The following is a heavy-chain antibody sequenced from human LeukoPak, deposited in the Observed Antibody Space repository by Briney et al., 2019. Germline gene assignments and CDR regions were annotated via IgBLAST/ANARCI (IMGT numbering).Heavy chain of an antibody. J-gene: IGHJ5*02. D-gene: IGHD3-16*01. CDR1: GGSFSGYY. CDR3: ARALEKYYDYVWGSYSSWFDP. CDR2: INHSGST. Sequence: SETLSLTCAVYGGSFSGYYWSWIRQPPGKGLEWIGEINHSGSTNYDPSLKSRVTISVDTSKNQFSLKLSSVTAADTAVYYCARALEKYYDYVWGSYSSWFDPWGQGTLVTVSS. V-gene: IGHV4-34*01.